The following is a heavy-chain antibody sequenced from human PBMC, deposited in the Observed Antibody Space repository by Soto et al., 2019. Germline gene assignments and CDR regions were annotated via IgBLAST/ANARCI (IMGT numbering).Heavy chain of an antibody. CDR1: EGTFNIFA. V-gene: IGHV1-69*12. CDR2: IT. Sequence: QVLLVQSGAEVKKPGSSVTVSCKASEGTFNIFAINWLRQAPGQALEWMGGITNYPEKFQGRVTITADESTSTSYMDLSSLRSEDTAVYYCARVTRGKNNWLFDPWGQGTLVTVSS. CDR3: ARVTRGKNNWLFDP. J-gene: IGHJ5*02. D-gene: IGHD1-26*01.